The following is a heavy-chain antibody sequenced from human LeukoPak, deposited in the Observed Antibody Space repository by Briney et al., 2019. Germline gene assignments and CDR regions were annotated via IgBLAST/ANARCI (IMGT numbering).Heavy chain of an antibody. CDR3: ARXPRIFGVGINFDY. CDR2: ISSSSSYI. D-gene: IGHD3-3*01. V-gene: IGHV3-21*01. J-gene: IGHJ4*02. Sequence: PGGSLRLSCAASGFTFSSYSMNWVRQAPGKGLEWVSSISSSSSYIYYADSVKGRFTISRDNAKNSLYLQMNSLRAEDTAVYYXARXPRIFGVGINFDYWGQGTLVAVSS. CDR1: GFTFSSYS.